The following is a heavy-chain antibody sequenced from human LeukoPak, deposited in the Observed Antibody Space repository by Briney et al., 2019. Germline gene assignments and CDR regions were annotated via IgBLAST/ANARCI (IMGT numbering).Heavy chain of an antibody. CDR3: ARGADIVVVPAATVVDAFDI. V-gene: IGHV3-7*03. CDR1: GFTFSSYW. CDR2: IKQDGSEK. Sequence: GGSLRLSCAASGFTFSSYWMSWVRQAPGKGLEWVANIKQDGSEKYSVDSVKGRFTISRDNAKNSLYLQMNSLRAEDTAVYYCARGADIVVVPAATVVDAFDIWGQGTMVTVSS. D-gene: IGHD2-2*01. J-gene: IGHJ3*02.